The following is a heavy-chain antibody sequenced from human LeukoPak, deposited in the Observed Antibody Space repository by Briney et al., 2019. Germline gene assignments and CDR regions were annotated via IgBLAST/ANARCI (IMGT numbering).Heavy chain of an antibody. CDR1: GFTFSSYG. D-gene: IGHD1/OR15-1a*01. Sequence: RGSLRLSCAASGFTFSSYGMHWVRQAPGKGLEWVAVISYDGSNKYYADSVKGRFTISRDNSKNTLYLQMNSLRAEDTAVYYCARGDENKYYYYGMDVWGQGTTVTVSS. CDR2: ISYDGSNK. V-gene: IGHV3-30*03. J-gene: IGHJ6*02. CDR3: ARGDENKYYYYGMDV.